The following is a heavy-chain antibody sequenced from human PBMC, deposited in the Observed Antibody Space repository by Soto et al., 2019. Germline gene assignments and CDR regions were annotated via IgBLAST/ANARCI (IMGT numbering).Heavy chain of an antibody. CDR1: GVTFGHFT. D-gene: IGHD6-19*01. J-gene: IGHJ4*02. V-gene: IGHV3-30*04. Sequence: GGLLRHRYGAFGVTFGHFTMRRVRQAPGKGLEWMAFISDDGNNKYYADSVKGRFTISRDNSKNTLYLHINSLKVDDTAMYYCARAHSTGWHYFDYWGPGTLVTVSS. CDR3: ARAHSTGWHYFDY. CDR2: ISDDGNNK.